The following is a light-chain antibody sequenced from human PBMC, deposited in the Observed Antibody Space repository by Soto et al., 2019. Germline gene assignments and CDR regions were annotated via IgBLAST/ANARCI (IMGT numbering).Light chain of an antibody. Sequence: EIVLTQSPGTLSLSPGDRATLSCRASQSVSSTYLAWYQQKPGQAPRLLIYDASTRAAGIPDRFSGSGSGTDFTLTISRLDAADSAVYYCHQYASSPWTFGQGAKVAIK. CDR1: QSVSSTY. J-gene: IGKJ1*01. CDR2: DAS. CDR3: HQYASSPWT. V-gene: IGKV3-20*01.